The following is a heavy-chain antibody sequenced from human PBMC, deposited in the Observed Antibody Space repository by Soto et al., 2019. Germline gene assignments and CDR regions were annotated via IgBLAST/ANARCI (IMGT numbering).Heavy chain of an antibody. V-gene: IGHV3-33*01. CDR3: ARAWGSYRYTVNY. D-gene: IGHD3-16*02. Sequence: GGSLRLSCAASGFTFSSYGMHWVRQAPGKGLEWVAVIWYDGSNKYYADSVKGRFTISRDNSKNTLYLQMNSLRAEDTAVYYCARAWGSYRYTVNYWGQGTLVTVSS. CDR2: IWYDGSNK. J-gene: IGHJ4*02. CDR1: GFTFSSYG.